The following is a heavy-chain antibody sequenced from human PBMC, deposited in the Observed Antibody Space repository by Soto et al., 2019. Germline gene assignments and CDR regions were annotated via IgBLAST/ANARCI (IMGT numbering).Heavy chain of an antibody. CDR1: GGTFSSYA. Sequence: SVKVSCKASGGTFSSYAISWVRQAPGQGLEWMGGIIPIFGTVNYAQKFQGRVTITADESTSTAYMELSSLRSEDTAVYHCARAITGSGVWYYYGMDVWGQGTTVTVSS. V-gene: IGHV1-69*13. D-gene: IGHD1-20*01. CDR3: ARAITGSGVWYYYGMDV. J-gene: IGHJ6*02. CDR2: IIPIFGTV.